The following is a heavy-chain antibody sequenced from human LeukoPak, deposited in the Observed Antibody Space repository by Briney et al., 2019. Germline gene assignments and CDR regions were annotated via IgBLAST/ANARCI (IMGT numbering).Heavy chain of an antibody. Sequence: SETLSLTCTVSGGSISSSSYYWGWIRQPPGKGLEWIGSIYCSGSTYYNPSLKSRVTISVDTSKNQFSLKLSSVTAADTAVYYCVRRGYSYGDFDYWGQGTLVTVSS. V-gene: IGHV4-39*07. J-gene: IGHJ4*02. D-gene: IGHD5-18*01. CDR3: VRRGYSYGDFDY. CDR2: IYCSGST. CDR1: GGSISSSSYY.